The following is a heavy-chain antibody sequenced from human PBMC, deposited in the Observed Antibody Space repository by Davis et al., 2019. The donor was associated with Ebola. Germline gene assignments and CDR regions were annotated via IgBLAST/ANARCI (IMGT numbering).Heavy chain of an antibody. D-gene: IGHD3-22*01. CDR1: SSY. V-gene: IGHV1-46*01. Sequence: SSYMRSWRSAAWHGPEWRGITNARRGSTSYAQKFQWRVTMTRDTSTSTVYMELSSLRSEDTAVYYCARAIHYYDSSGYFDYWGQGTLVTVSS. J-gene: IGHJ4*02. CDR2: TNARRGST. CDR3: ARAIHYYDSSGYFDY.